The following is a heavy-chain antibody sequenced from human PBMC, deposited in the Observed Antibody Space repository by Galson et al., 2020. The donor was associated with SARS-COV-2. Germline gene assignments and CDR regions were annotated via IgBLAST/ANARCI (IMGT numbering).Heavy chain of an antibody. D-gene: IGHD6-25*01. CDR3: AKRLYSSGQSETRGMDV. Sequence: GGSLSLTCAASGFTFSSYAMNWVRQAPGEGLEWVSAISRSGNTTHYAGSMKGRFTTSRDNSKNTLYMQMSSARAEDTAIYYRAKRLYSSGQSETRGMDVWGQGATVTVSS. J-gene: IGHJ6*02. CDR2: ISRSGNTT. CDR1: GFTFSSYA. V-gene: IGHV3-23*01.